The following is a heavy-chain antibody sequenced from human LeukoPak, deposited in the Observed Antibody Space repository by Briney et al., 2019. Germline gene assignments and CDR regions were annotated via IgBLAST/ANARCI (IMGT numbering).Heavy chain of an antibody. CDR1: GFIFTPYT. D-gene: IGHD6-19*01. Sequence: PGGSLRLSCAGSGFIFTPYTMDWVRQAPGKGLEWVALILHDGSDKNYADSVKGRFTISRDNSKNTAHLQMNNLRPDDTAVYYCVRDGMAGTPNAFDMWGQGTMVTVSS. CDR3: VRDGMAGTPNAFDM. CDR2: ILHDGSDK. V-gene: IGHV3-30*04. J-gene: IGHJ3*02.